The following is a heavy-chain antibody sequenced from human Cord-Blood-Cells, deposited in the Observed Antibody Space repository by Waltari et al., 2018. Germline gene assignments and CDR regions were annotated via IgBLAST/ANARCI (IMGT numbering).Heavy chain of an antibody. Sequence: QVQLQESGPGLVKPSETLSLTCTVSGGSISSYYWSWIRQPAGKGLVWIGRIYTSGSTNYNPSLKSRVTMSVDTSKNQFSRKLSSVTAADTAVYYCARAINSSGYYAFDIWGQGTMVTVSS. CDR3: ARAINSSGYYAFDI. V-gene: IGHV4-4*07. J-gene: IGHJ3*02. D-gene: IGHD3-22*01. CDR2: IYTSGST. CDR1: GGSISSYY.